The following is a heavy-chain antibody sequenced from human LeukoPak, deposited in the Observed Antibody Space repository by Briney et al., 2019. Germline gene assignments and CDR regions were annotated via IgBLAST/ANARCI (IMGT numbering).Heavy chain of an antibody. Sequence: GGSLRLSCVASGSTFSSYWMAWVRQAPGKGLEWVANMMQDGSVKHYADSVKGRFSISRDNSKNSVYLQMDSLRAEDTALYYCARDNVGALDYWGHGTLVTVSS. CDR1: GSTFSSYW. D-gene: IGHD1-26*01. J-gene: IGHJ4*01. CDR3: ARDNVGALDY. V-gene: IGHV3-7*01. CDR2: MMQDGSVK.